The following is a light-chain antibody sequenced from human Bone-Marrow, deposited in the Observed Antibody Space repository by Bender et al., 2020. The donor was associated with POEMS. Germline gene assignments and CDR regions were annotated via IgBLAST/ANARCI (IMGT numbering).Light chain of an antibody. CDR2: DSR. J-gene: IGLJ1*01. CDR1: SIARNS. V-gene: IGLV3-21*02. CDR3: HVWDRSLRHYV. Sequence: SYVLAQPPSVSVAPGQTARLTCDGNSIARNSVHWYRQMPGQAPELVVYDSRDRPSRIPERFSGSVSGNTATLTISRVEAGDEADYYCHVWDRSLRHYVFGTGTKVTV.